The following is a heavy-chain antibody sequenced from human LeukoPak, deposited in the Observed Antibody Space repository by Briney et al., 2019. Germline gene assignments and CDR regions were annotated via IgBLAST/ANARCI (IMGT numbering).Heavy chain of an antibody. CDR3: AKGGLDYYFYMDV. V-gene: IGHV4-59*02. D-gene: IGHD3-16*01. J-gene: IGHJ6*03. Sequence: SETLSLTCTVSGGSGSSHFWSWVRQPPGKGPEWLGYIHHSGGTRFNPSLQSRLSISLDTSKNQISLSLNSVTAADAAVYYCAKGGLDYYFYMDVWGKGTTVAVSS. CDR2: IHHSGGT. CDR1: GGSGSSHF.